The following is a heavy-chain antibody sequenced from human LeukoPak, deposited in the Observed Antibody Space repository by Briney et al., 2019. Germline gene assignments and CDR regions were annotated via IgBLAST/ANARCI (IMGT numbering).Heavy chain of an antibody. V-gene: IGHV3-30*03. CDR2: ISHDGRND. J-gene: IGHJ6*02. CDR1: GFTFSSYN. CDR3: ARGGYYAMDV. Sequence: GGSLRLSCAASGFTFSSYNMNWVRQAPGKGLEWVAVISHDGRNDFYGDSVKGRFTISRDNSQNTLYLQMNSLRAEDTAVYYCARGGYYAMDVWGQGTTVTVSS.